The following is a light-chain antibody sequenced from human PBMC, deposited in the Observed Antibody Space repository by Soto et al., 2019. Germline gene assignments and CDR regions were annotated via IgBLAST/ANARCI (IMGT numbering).Light chain of an antibody. Sequence: DIQMTQSPSSVSASVGDRVTISCRASQLVGNWLAWYQQKPGKAPKLLIYSASSVQGGVPSRFSGSGSGTDFTLTIISLQPEDFATYYCLQANILPHTFGQGTKVEIK. V-gene: IGKV1D-12*01. J-gene: IGKJ2*01. CDR2: SAS. CDR1: QLVGNW. CDR3: LQANILPHT.